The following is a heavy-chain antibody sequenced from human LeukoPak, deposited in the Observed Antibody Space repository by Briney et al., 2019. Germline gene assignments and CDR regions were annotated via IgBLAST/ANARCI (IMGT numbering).Heavy chain of an antibody. J-gene: IGHJ4*02. V-gene: IGHV1-2*02. CDR1: GYTFTGYY. CDR3: ARDFDCSSTSCYGTFDY. D-gene: IGHD2-2*01. Sequence: ASVKVSCMASGYTFTGYYMHWVRQAPGQGLEWMGWINPNSGGTNYAQKFQGRVTMTRDTSISTAYMELSRLRSDDTAVYYCARDFDCSSTSCYGTFDYWGQGTLVTVSS. CDR2: INPNSGGT.